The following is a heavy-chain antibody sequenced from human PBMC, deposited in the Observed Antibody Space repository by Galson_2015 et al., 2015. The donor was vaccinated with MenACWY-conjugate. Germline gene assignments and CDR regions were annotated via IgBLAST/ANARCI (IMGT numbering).Heavy chain of an antibody. CDR2: MSGSGGSR. V-gene: IGHV3-23*01. CDR3: AKTYCSRTNCREPNWYFDL. Sequence: SLRLSCAASGFIFSSYAMSWVRQAPGKGLEWVSAMSGSGGSRNYADSVKGRFTISRDNSKNTLYLQINSLRAEDTAVYYCAKTYCSRTNCREPNWYFDLWGRGTLVTVSS. CDR1: GFIFSSYA. D-gene: IGHD2-2*01. J-gene: IGHJ2*01.